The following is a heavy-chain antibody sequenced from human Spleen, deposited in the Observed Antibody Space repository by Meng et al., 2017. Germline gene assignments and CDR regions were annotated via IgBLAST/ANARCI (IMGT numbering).Heavy chain of an antibody. CDR3: ARGPTTMAHDFDY. J-gene: IGHJ4*02. D-gene: IGHD4-11*01. Sequence: RPQERGARLLKPSETLSPTCVVSGGSFSDYYWSWIRQPPGKGLEWIGEINHSGSTNYNPSLESRATISVDTSQNNLSLKLSSVTAAASAVYYCARGPTTMAHDFDYWGQGTLVTVSS. V-gene: IGHV4-34*02. CDR1: GGSFSDYY. CDR2: INHSGST.